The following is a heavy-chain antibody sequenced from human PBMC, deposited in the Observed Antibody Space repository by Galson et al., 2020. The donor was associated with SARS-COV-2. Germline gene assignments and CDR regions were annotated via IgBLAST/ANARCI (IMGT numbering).Heavy chain of an antibody. CDR2: IIPIFATA. V-gene: IGHV1-69*13. D-gene: IGHD2-2*01. Sequence: SVTVSCKPSRGTLSSYAISCLRQAPAPGLEWLGGIIPIFATANHPQKFQARVTITADEATSTAYMELSRLRSEHTAVYHCARAGCGRCSSASCCPYYYYYMDVWGKGTTVTVSS. CDR3: ARAGCGRCSSASCCPYYYYYMDV. J-gene: IGHJ6*03. CDR1: RGTLSSYA.